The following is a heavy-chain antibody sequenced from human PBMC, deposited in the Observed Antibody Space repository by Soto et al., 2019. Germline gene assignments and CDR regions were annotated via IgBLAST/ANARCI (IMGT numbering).Heavy chain of an antibody. V-gene: IGHV4-59*01. Sequence: QVQLQESGPGLLKPSETLPLTCTVSGGSISSNYWSWIRQPPGKGLEWIGYVYDTESTNYNPSLKSRVTISVDTSKNQFSLRLSSVTAADTAVYYCAREAPGGDGSNYYYGMDVWGQGTTVTVSS. CDR3: AREAPGGDGSNYYYGMDV. J-gene: IGHJ6*02. CDR2: VYDTEST. D-gene: IGHD3-10*01. CDR1: GGSISSNY.